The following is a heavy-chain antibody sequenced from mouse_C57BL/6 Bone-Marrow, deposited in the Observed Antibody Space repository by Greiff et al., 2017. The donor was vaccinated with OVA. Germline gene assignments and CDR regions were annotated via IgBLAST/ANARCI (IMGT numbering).Heavy chain of an antibody. V-gene: IGHV1-9*01. CDR3: ARRAYYSNYVYWYFDV. Sequence: VQLQQSGAELMKPGASVKLSCKATGYTFTGYWIEWVKQRPGHGLEWIGEILPGSGSTNYNEKFKGKATFTADTSSNTAYMQLSSLTTEYSAIYYCARRAYYSNYVYWYFDVWGTGTTVTVSS. J-gene: IGHJ1*03. CDR1: GYTFTGYW. D-gene: IGHD2-5*01. CDR2: ILPGSGST.